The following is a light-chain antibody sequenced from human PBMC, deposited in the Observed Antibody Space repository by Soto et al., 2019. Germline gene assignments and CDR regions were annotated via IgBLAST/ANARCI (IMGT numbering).Light chain of an antibody. CDR1: QSVSSN. V-gene: IGKV3-15*01. Sequence: GMSHCLATLSVSKSVSATRSGRASQSVSSNLAWYQQKPGQAPRLLIYGASTRATGIPARFSGSGSGTEFTLTISSLQSEDFAVYYCQQRSNWPPITFGQGRLLEV. J-gene: IGKJ5*01. CDR3: QQRSNWPPIT. CDR2: GAS.